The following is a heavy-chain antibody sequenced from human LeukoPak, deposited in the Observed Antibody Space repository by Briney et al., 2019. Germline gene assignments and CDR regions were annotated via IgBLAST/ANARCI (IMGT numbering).Heavy chain of an antibody. CDR3: TRERDSVSYWDYYDYIDA. V-gene: IGHV1-69*05. Sequence: ASVKVSCKASGGTLSSYATSSVPQAPGQGLEWMVRIIPIFGTANYAQKVQGRVTITTDESTCTGYMELSSLRSDDTAVHYCTRERDSVSYWDYYDYIDAWGKGATVTVSS. D-gene: IGHD1-26*01. CDR1: GGTLSSYA. J-gene: IGHJ6*03. CDR2: IIPIFGTA.